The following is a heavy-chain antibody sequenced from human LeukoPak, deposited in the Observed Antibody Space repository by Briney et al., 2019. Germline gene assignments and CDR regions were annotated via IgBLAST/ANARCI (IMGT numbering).Heavy chain of an antibody. D-gene: IGHD3-10*01. V-gene: IGHV3-53*01. CDR2: IYSGGST. J-gene: IGHJ4*02. CDR1: GFTLSSNY. Sequence: GGSLRLSCAASGFTLSSNYMSWVRQAPGKGLEWVSVIYSGGSTYYADSVKGRFTISRDNSKNTLYLQMNSLRAEDTAVYYCARDVPNYYGSGSYYGYWGQGTLVTVSS. CDR3: ARDVPNYYGSGSYYGY.